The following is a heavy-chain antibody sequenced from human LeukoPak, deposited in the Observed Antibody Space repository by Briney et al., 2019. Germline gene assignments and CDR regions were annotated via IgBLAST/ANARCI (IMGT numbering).Heavy chain of an antibody. J-gene: IGHJ6*03. CDR3: AKVYYDILTGSLGYYMDV. Sequence: GGSLRLSCAASGFTFSSYAMSWVRQAPGKGLEWVAFIRYDGSNKYYADSVKGRFTISRDNSKNTLYLQMNSLRAEDTAVYYCAKVYYDILTGSLGYYMDVWGKGTTVTVSS. V-gene: IGHV3-30*02. D-gene: IGHD3-9*01. CDR2: IRYDGSNK. CDR1: GFTFSSYA.